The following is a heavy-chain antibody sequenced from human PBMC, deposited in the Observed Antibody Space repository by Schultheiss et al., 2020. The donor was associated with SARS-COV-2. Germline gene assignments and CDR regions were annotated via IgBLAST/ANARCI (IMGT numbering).Heavy chain of an antibody. CDR2: INHSGST. CDR1: GFSLSTSGM. CDR3: AGGIAVDDY. V-gene: IGHV4-61*05. D-gene: IGHD6-19*01. J-gene: IGHJ4*02. Sequence: SGPTLVKPTETLTLTCTFSGFSLSTSGMCVSWIRQPPGKGLEWIGEINHSGSTNYNPSLKSRVTISVDKSKNQFSLKLSSVTAADTAVYYCAGGIAVDDYWGQGTLVTVSS.